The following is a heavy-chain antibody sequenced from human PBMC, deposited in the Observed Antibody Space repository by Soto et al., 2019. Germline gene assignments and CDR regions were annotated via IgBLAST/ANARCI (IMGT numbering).Heavy chain of an antibody. CDR1: GYTFTTYY. CDR3: ARVSGSALDY. V-gene: IGHV1-46*01. CDR2: INPSGGST. Sequence: QVQLVQSGAEVKKPGASVKVSCKASGYTFTTYYIHWVRQAPGQGLEWMGIINPSGGSTSSAQKCQGRVTMTRDTSTSTVYLELSSLRSEDTAVYYCARVSGSALDYWGQGTLVTVSS. D-gene: IGHD3-10*01. J-gene: IGHJ4*02.